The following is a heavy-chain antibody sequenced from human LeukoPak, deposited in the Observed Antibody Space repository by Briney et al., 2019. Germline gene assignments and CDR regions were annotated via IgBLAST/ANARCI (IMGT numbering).Heavy chain of an antibody. J-gene: IGHJ4*02. V-gene: IGHV3-7*01. CDR2: INQDGSAK. D-gene: IGHD1-7*01. Sequence: GALRLSCVASGFTLSSHWMSWVRPAPGKGLEWVANINQDGSAKYFVDSVKGRFTISRDNAKNSMYLQMNSLRAEDTAVYYCARWEIRGTAHKLDYWGQGTRVTVSS. CDR3: ARWEIRGTAHKLDY. CDR1: GFTLSSHW.